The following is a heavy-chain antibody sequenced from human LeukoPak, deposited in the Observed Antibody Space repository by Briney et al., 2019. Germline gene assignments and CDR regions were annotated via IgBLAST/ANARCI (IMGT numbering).Heavy chain of an antibody. D-gene: IGHD4-17*01. CDR2: IVVGSGNT. V-gene: IGHV1-58*02. Sequence: SVKVSCKASGFTFTSSAMQWVRQARGQRLEWIGWIVVGSGNTNYAQKFQERVTITGDMSTSTAHMELSSLRSEDTAVYYCAAAYGDYDAFDIWGQGTMVTVSS. CDR1: GFTFTSSA. J-gene: IGHJ3*02. CDR3: AAAYGDYDAFDI.